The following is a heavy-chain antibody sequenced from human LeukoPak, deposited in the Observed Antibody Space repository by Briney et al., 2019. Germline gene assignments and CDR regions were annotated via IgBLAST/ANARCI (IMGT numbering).Heavy chain of an antibody. D-gene: IGHD4-17*01. Sequence: ASVKVSCKVSGYTLTELSMHWVRQAPGKGLEWMGGFDPEDGETIYAQKFQGRVTMTEDTSTDTAYMELSSLRSEDTAVYYCATDFLRRRPFDYWGQGTLVTVSS. J-gene: IGHJ4*02. CDR3: ATDFLRRRPFDY. V-gene: IGHV1-24*01. CDR2: FDPEDGET. CDR1: GYTLTELS.